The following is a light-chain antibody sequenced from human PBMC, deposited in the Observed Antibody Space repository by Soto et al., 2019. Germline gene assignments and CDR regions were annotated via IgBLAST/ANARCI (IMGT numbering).Light chain of an antibody. CDR1: QSVGSRF. J-gene: IGKJ4*01. V-gene: IGKV3-20*01. CDR3: QQSGTSPPVA. CDR2: GAS. Sequence: EIVMTQSPATLSVSPGERAALSCRASQSVGSRFLAWYQQKPGQAPRLLIYGASNRATGIPDRFSGSGSGTDFTLTISRLEPEDFAVYYCQQSGTSPPVAFGGGTKVEIK.